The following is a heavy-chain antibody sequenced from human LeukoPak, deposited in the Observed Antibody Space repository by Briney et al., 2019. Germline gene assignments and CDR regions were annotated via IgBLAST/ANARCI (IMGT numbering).Heavy chain of an antibody. CDR3: AREVGGSGSYSPLYYYYYGMDV. Sequence: PSETLSLTCSVSGGSISGWYWSWIRQPPGKGLEWIGHIYSSGSTNYNPSLKSRVTISIDTSKNQFSLQLSSVTAADTAVYYCAREVGGSGSYSPLYYYYYGMDVWGQGTTVTVSS. CDR2: IYSSGST. D-gene: IGHD3-10*01. V-gene: IGHV4-59*01. CDR1: GGSISGWY. J-gene: IGHJ6*02.